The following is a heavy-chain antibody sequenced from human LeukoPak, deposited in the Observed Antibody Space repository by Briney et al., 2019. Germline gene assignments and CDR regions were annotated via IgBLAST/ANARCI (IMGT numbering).Heavy chain of an antibody. D-gene: IGHD6-13*01. J-gene: IGHJ4*02. Sequence: GGSLRLSCAASGFTVSNNYMTWVRQAPGKGLEWVSVLYSGGGAYYADSVKGRFTISRDNSINTLYLQMNSLRPEDTAVYYCAHISSSWPDYWGQGTLVTVSS. CDR2: LYSGGGA. CDR1: GFTVSNNY. CDR3: AHISSSWPDY. V-gene: IGHV3-53*01.